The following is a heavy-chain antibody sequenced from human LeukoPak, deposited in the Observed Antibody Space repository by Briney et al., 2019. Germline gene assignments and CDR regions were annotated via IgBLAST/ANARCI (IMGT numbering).Heavy chain of an antibody. CDR3: ARVVDIVVVPAAMDPDY. CDR1: GFTFSSYS. Sequence: GGSLRLSCAASGFTFSSYSMNWVRQAPGKGLEWVSSISSSSSYIYYADSVKGRFTISRDNAKNSLYLQMNSLRAEDTAVYYCARVVDIVVVPAAMDPDYWGQGTLATVSS. J-gene: IGHJ4*02. D-gene: IGHD2-2*03. CDR2: ISSSSSYI. V-gene: IGHV3-21*01.